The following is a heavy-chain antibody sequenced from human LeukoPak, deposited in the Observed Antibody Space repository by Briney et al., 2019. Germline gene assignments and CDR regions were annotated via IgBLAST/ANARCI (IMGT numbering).Heavy chain of an antibody. CDR3: ARDFKSRRLWFDP. CDR2: INAGNGNT. D-gene: IGHD2-21*01. Sequence: ASVKVSCKASGYTFTSYAMHWVRQAPGQRLEWMGWINAGNGNTKYSQEFQGRVTITRDTSASTAYMELSSLRSEDTAVYYCARDFKSRRLWFDPWGQGTLVTVSS. CDR1: GYTFTSYA. V-gene: IGHV1-3*03. J-gene: IGHJ5*02.